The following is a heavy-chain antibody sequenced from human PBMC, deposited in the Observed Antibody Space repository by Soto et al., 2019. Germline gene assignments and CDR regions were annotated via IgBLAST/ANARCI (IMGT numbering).Heavy chain of an antibody. J-gene: IGHJ4*02. CDR2: IWLDGSNK. V-gene: IGHV3-33*01. CDR1: GFTFSSYG. Sequence: QVQLVESGGGVVQPGRSLRLSCAASGFTFSSYGMHWVRQAPGKGLEWVAVIWLDGSNKYYADSVKGRFTISRDNSKNTLYLQMNSLRAEETAVYYCARGLWSFDYWGQGNLVTVSS. D-gene: IGHD5-18*01. CDR3: ARGLWSFDY.